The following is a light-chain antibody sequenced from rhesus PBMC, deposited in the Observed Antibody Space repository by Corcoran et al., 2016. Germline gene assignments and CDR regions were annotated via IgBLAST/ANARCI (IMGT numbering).Light chain of an antibody. Sequence: ETVVTQSPATLSLSPGERATLSCRASQRVRSYLAWYQQKPGQAPRLCIYGASSRDTGIPDRFSGRGSGTDFTLTISSLEPEDVGVYCCQQSSNLFTFGPGTKLDIK. CDR2: GAS. V-gene: IGKV3-24*04. J-gene: IGKJ3*01. CDR3: QQSSNLFT. CDR1: QRVRSY.